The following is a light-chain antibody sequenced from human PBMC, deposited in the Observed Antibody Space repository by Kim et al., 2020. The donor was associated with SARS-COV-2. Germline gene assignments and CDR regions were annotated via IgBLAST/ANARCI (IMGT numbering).Light chain of an antibody. CDR3: MQRIKFPLT. CDR2: TLS. V-gene: IGKV2-40*01. J-gene: IGKJ3*01. CDR1: QSLLDSDDGNTY. Sequence: DIVMTQTPLSLPVTPGEPASISCRSSQSLLDSDDGNTYLDWYLQKPGQSPQVLIYTLSHRASGVPDRFSGSGSGTDFTLKISRVEAEDVGVYYCMQRIKFPLTFGPGTKVDIK.